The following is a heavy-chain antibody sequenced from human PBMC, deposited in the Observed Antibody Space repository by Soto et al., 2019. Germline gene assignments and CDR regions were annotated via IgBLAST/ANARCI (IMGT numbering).Heavy chain of an antibody. CDR2: ISSSSSTI. V-gene: IGHV3-48*01. J-gene: IGHJ4*02. CDR3: ARDGDRATYYYGSGSYPDYYFDY. Sequence: EVQLVESGGGLVQPGGSLRLSCAASGFTFSSYSMNWVRQAPGKGLEWVSYISSSSSTIYYADSVKGRFTISRDNAKNSLYLQMNSLRAEDTAVYYCARDGDRATYYYGSGSYPDYYFDYWGQGTLVTVSS. CDR1: GFTFSSYS. D-gene: IGHD3-10*01.